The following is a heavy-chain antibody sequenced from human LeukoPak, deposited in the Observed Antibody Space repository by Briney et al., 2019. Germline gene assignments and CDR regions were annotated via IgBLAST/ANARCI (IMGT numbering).Heavy chain of an antibody. Sequence: PGGSLRLSCAASGFTFTIYWMTWARQAPGKGLEWVANIKQDGSEKNYVDSVKGRFTVARDNAKNSLHLQMSSLSAEDTAIYYCGRDPNGDYVGAFDFWGQGTMVTVSS. J-gene: IGHJ3*01. CDR3: GRDPNGDYVGAFDF. CDR1: GFTFTIYW. CDR2: IKQDGSEK. D-gene: IGHD4-17*01. V-gene: IGHV3-7*03.